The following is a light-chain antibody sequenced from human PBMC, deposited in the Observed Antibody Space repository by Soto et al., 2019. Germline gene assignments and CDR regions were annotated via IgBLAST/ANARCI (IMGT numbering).Light chain of an antibody. CDR1: QSVSSG. V-gene: IGKV3-15*01. J-gene: IGKJ2*01. CDR2: GAS. CDR3: QLYNRWPYT. Sequence: EIVMTQSPATLAVSPGDRATLSCRARQSVSSGFLAWYQQKPGQAPRLLIYGASTRATGIPARFSGSGSGTECTLTSSSLQSEDIAVYYCQLYNRWPYTFGQGNKQDI.